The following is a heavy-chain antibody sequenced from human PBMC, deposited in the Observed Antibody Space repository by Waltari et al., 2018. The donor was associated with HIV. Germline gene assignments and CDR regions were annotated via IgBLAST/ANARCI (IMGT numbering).Heavy chain of an antibody. CDR3: ATARQWLVDSGMDV. CDR1: GYILTELS. V-gene: IGHV1-24*01. CDR2: CDPAEGKT. J-gene: IGHJ6*02. D-gene: IGHD6-19*01. Sequence: QVQLVQSGAEVKRPGASVKVSCKVSGYILTELSIHWVRQAPGKGLEWVGMCDPAEGKTTDAQKCQGRVTMTEDTATDTASMEVSSLGSEVTAVYYCATARQWLVDSGMDVWGQGTTVTVSS.